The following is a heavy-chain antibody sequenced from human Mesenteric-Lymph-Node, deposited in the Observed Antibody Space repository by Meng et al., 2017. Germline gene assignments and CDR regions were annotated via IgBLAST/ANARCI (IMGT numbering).Heavy chain of an antibody. D-gene: IGHD2/OR15-2a*01. Sequence: ASVKVSCKASGYTFTSYYMHWVRQAPGQGLEWMGIINPSGGSTSYAQKFQGRVTMTRDTSTSTVYMELSSLRSEDTAVYYCARVSSSDGPSGKYFQPFHNWGQGSLVTVSS. CDR3: ARVSSSDGPSGKYFQPFHN. CDR1: GYTFTSYY. J-gene: IGHJ4*02. V-gene: IGHV1-46*01. CDR2: INPSGGST.